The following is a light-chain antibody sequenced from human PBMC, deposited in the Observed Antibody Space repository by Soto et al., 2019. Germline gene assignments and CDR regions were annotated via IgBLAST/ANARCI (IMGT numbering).Light chain of an antibody. CDR3: QQYGRSSWT. Sequence: ELVFTQSPGTLSLSPGERATLSCRASQSVSINDLAWYQQKPGQAPRLLIYGASIRATGIPDRFSGSGSGTDFTLTISRLEPEDFAVYYCQQYGRSSWTFGQGTKVDIK. J-gene: IGKJ1*01. CDR2: GAS. V-gene: IGKV3-20*01. CDR1: QSVSIND.